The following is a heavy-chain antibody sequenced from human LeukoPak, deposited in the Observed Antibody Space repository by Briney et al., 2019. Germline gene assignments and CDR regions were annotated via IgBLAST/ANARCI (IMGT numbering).Heavy chain of an antibody. D-gene: IGHD4-17*01. J-gene: IGHJ4*02. CDR1: GFTFSSYG. V-gene: IGHV3-23*01. CDR3: AKDISILTVTTLLDY. CDR2: ISGSGGSA. Sequence: GGSLRLSCAASGFTFSSYGMSWVRQAPGKGLEWVSAISGSGGSAYYADSVKGRFTISRDNSKNTLYLQMNSLRAEDTAVYYCAKDISILTVTTLLDYWGQGTLVTVSS.